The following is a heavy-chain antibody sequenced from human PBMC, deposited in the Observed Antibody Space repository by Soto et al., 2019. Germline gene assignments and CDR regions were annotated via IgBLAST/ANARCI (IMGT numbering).Heavy chain of an antibody. J-gene: IGHJ3*02. CDR1: GFTVSSSY. Sequence: GGSLRLSCAASGFTVSSSYMSWVRQAPGKGLEWVSIIYTGVATYYADSVKGRFTISRDNAKNSLYLQMNSLRAEDTALYYCAKDALRYFDWSWAFDIWGQGTMVTVS. D-gene: IGHD3-9*01. V-gene: IGHV3-53*05. CDR2: IYTGVAT. CDR3: AKDALRYFDWSWAFDI.